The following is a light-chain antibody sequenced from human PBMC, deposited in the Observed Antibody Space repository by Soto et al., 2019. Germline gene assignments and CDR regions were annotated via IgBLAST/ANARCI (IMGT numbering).Light chain of an antibody. J-gene: IGKJ5*01. V-gene: IGKV3-15*01. CDR3: QQYNNWPPIT. CDR2: GSS. CDR1: ESVRSK. Sequence: EIVMTQSPATLSVSPGEGVTLSCRASESVRSKVAWYQQKPGQAPRLLIYGSSTRATGIPDRFRGSGSGTEFTLTISSLQSEDFAVYYCQQYNNWPPITFGQGTRLEIK.